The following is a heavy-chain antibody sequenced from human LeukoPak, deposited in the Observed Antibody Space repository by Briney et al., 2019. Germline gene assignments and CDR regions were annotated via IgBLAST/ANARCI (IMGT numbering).Heavy chain of an antibody. Sequence: ASVKVSCKASGYTFTSYAMHWVRQAPGQRLEWMGWINAGNGNTKYSQKFQGRVTITRDTSASTAYMELSSLRSEDTAVYYCARDLGERYFDWLHHFDYWGQGTLVTVSS. V-gene: IGHV1-3*01. CDR2: INAGNGNT. CDR3: ARDLGERYFDWLHHFDY. CDR1: GYTFTSYA. D-gene: IGHD3-9*01. J-gene: IGHJ4*02.